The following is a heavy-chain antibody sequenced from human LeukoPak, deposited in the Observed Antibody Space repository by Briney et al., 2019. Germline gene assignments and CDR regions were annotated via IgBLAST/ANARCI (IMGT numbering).Heavy chain of an antibody. V-gene: IGHV4-59*01. CDR2: IYYSGST. Sequence: SETLSLTCTVSGGSISSYYWSWIRQPPGKGLKWIGYIYYSGSTNYNPSLKSRVTISVDTSKNQFSLKLSSVTAADTAVYYCASYNRNAYYIIDYWGQGTLVTVSS. CDR1: GGSISSYY. CDR3: ASYNRNAYYIIDY. D-gene: IGHD3-10*01. J-gene: IGHJ4*02.